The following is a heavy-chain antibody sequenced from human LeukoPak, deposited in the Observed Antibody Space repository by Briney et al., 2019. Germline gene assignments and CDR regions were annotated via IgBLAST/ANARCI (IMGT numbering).Heavy chain of an antibody. CDR3: ARGAFSYYDFWSGYYGGSWFDP. V-gene: IGHV1-46*01. D-gene: IGHD3-3*01. CDR2: INPSGGST. Sequence: GASVKVSCKASGYTFTSYYMHWVRQAPGQGLEWMGIINPSGGSTSYAQKFQGRVTMTRDTSTSTVYMELSSLRSEDTAVYYCARGAFSYYDFWSGYYGGSWFDPWGQGTLVTVSS. J-gene: IGHJ5*02. CDR1: GYTFTSYY.